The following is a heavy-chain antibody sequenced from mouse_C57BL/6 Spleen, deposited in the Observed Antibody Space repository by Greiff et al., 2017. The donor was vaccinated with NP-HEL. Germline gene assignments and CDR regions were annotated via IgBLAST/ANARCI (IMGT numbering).Heavy chain of an antibody. CDR1: GYTFTSYW. D-gene: IGHD1-1*01. J-gene: IGHJ1*03. V-gene: IGHV1-72*01. CDR2: IDPNSGGT. CDR3: AREGEDYYGSSHWYFDV. Sequence: VKLMESGAELVKPGASVKLSCKASGYTFTSYWMHWVKQRPGRGLEWIGRIDPNSGGTKYNEKFKSKATLTVDKPSSTAYMQLSSLTSEDSAVYYCAREGEDYYGSSHWYFDVWGTGTTVTVSS.